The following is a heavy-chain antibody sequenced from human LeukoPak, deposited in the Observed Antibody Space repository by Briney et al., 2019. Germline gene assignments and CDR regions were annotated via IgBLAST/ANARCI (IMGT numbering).Heavy chain of an antibody. CDR2: INHSGST. CDR3: ARGSRIVGATRTFNNWFDP. Sequence: SETLSLTCAVYGGSFSGYYWSWIRQPPGKGLEWIGEINHSGSTNYNPSLKSRVTISVDTSKNQFSLKLSSVTAADTAEYYCARGSRIVGATRTFNNWFDPWGQGTLVTVSS. D-gene: IGHD1-26*01. J-gene: IGHJ5*02. CDR1: GGSFSGYY. V-gene: IGHV4-34*01.